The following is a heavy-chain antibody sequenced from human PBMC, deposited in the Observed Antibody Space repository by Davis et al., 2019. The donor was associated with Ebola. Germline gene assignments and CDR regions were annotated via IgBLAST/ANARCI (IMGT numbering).Heavy chain of an antibody. Sequence: PGGSLRLSCAASGFTFSSYGMHWVRQAPGKGLEWVAVISYDGSNKYYADSVKGRFTISRDNAKNSLYLQMNSLRAEDTAVYYCARAAGSTTLTAPSMDVWGQGTTVTVSS. CDR2: ISYDGSNK. J-gene: IGHJ6*02. CDR1: GFTFSSYG. D-gene: IGHD4-17*01. CDR3: ARAAGSTTLTAPSMDV. V-gene: IGHV3-33*05.